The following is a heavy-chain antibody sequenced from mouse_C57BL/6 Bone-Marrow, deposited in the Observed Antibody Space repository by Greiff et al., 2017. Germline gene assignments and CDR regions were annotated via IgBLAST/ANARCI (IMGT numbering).Heavy chain of an antibody. Sequence: QVHVKQSGAELARPGASVKLSCKASGYTFTSYGISWVKQRTGQGLEWIGEIYPRSGNTYYNEKFKGKATLTADKSSSTAYMELRSLTSEDSAVYFCARGTYYSNLGSMDYWGQGTSVTVSS. J-gene: IGHJ4*01. CDR2: IYPRSGNT. CDR1: GYTFTSYG. V-gene: IGHV1-81*01. CDR3: ARGTYYSNLGSMDY. D-gene: IGHD2-5*01.